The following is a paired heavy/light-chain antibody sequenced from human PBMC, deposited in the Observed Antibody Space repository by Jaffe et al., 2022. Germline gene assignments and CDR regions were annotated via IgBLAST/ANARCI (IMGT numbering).Heavy chain of an antibody. CDR2: MYHSGST. J-gene: IGHJ4*02. D-gene: IGHD6-19*01. V-gene: IGHV4-38-2*01. CDR3: ARQRAGILVAGVGFFDY. Sequence: QVQLQASGPGLVKPSETLSLTCAVSGYSISSGYFWGWIRQPPGKGLEWIASMYHSGSTYYNPSLKSRVSISVDTSKDQFSLNLTSVTAADTAVYYCARQRAGILVAGVGFFDYVGQGTLVTVSS. CDR1: GYSISSGYF.
Light chain of an antibody. V-gene: IGKV3-20*01. CDR1: QSVISNY. J-gene: IGKJ5*01. Sequence: EIVLTQSPGTLSLSPGERATLSCRASQSVISNYLAWYHQKPGQAPRLLIYGASSRATGIPDRFSGSGSETDFTLTISRLEPEDFAIYFCQQYVNSPITFGQGTRLEIK. CDR3: QQYVNSPIT. CDR2: GAS.